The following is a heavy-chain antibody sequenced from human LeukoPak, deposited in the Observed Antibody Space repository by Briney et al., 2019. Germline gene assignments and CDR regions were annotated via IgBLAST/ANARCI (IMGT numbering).Heavy chain of an antibody. CDR3: TTTWGIAAAGVY. V-gene: IGHV3-15*01. J-gene: IGHJ4*02. CDR1: GFTFSNAW. Sequence: GGSLRLSCAASGFTFSNAWMSWVRQAPGKGLEWVGRIKSKTDGGTTDYAAPVKGRFTISRDDSKNTLYLQMNSLKAEDTAVYYCTTTWGIAAAGVYWGQGTLVTVSS. D-gene: IGHD6-13*01. CDR2: IKSKTDGGTT.